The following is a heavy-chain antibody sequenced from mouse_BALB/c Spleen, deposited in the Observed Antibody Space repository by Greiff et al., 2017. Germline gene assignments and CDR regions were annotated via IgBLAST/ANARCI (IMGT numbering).Heavy chain of an antibody. V-gene: IGHV5-4*02. CDR2: ISDGGSYT. J-gene: IGHJ4*01. CDR3: ARGGYDGYYHYAMDY. Sequence: EVQVVESGGGLVKPGGSLKLSCAASGFTFSDYYMYWVRQTPEKRLEWVATISDGGSYTYYPDSVKGRFTISRDNAKNNLYLQMSSLKSEDTAMYYCARGGYDGYYHYAMDYWGQGTSVTVSS. D-gene: IGHD2-3*01. CDR1: GFTFSDYY.